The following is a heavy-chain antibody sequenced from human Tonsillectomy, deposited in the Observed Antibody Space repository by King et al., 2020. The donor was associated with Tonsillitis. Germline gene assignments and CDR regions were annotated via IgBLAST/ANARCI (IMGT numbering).Heavy chain of an antibody. CDR1: GFSLSTSGVG. V-gene: IGHV2-5*01. D-gene: IGHD6-13*01. CDR3: AHRSVGLSVGRFGIAAAATQDYFDY. J-gene: IGHJ4*02. CDR2: IYWNDDK. Sequence: FTLKESGPTLVKPTQTLTLTCTFSGFSLSTSGVGVGWIRQPPGKALEWLALIYWNDDKRYSPSLKSRLTITKDTSKNQVVLTMTNMDPVDTAPYYCAHRSVGLSVGRFGIAAAATQDYFDYWGQGTLVTVSS.